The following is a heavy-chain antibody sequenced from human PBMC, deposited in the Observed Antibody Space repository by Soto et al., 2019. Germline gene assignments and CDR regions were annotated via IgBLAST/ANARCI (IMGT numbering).Heavy chain of an antibody. CDR1: GITISNYP. D-gene: IGHD3-10*01. V-gene: IGHV3-23*01. J-gene: IGHJ4*02. CDR3: VKDDGGSPSTPPL. CDR2: ISGSGDRT. Sequence: EVQLLESGGGLVQPGGSLRLSCAASGITISNYPMSWVRQAPGKGLEWVSGISGSGDRTYYADSAKGRFTISKDISKNSLSLQVDSLGVDATAVYCCVKDDGGSPSTPPLWGQGTLVTVSS.